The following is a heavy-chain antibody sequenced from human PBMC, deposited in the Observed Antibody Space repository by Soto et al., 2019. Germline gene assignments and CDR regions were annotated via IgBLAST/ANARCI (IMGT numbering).Heavy chain of an antibody. D-gene: IGHD3-10*01. V-gene: IGHV5-51*01. CDR3: AGGGVRGVVTRTRDYYGMDV. Sequence: PGESLKISCKGSGYNFTNYWIGWVRQMPGKGLESMGIIYPGDSDTRYSPSFQGQVTISADKSISTAYLQWSSLKASGTAMYYCAGGGVRGVVTRTRDYYGMDVWGQGTTVTVSS. CDR1: GYNFTNYW. J-gene: IGHJ6*02. CDR2: IYPGDSDT.